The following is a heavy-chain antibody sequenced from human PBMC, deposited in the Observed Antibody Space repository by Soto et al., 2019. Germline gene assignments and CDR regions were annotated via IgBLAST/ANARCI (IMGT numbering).Heavy chain of an antibody. CDR1: GFTFTSSA. V-gene: IGHV1-58*01. CDR2: IVVGSGNT. CDR3: AAXLRGYDFWSGYYTGIDY. Sequence: ASVKVSCKASGFTFTSSAVQWVRQARGQRLEWIGWIVVGSGNTNYAQKFQERVTITRDMSTSTAYMELSSLRSEDTAVYYCAAXLRGYDFWSGYYTGIDYWGQGTLVTVSS. D-gene: IGHD3-3*01. J-gene: IGHJ4*02.